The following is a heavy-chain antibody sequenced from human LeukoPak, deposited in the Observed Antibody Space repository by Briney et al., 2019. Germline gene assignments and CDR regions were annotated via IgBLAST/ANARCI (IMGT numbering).Heavy chain of an antibody. CDR2: IKSKTDGGTT. D-gene: IGHD3-22*01. V-gene: IGHV3-15*01. Sequence: GGSLRLSCAASGFTFSNAWMSWVRHAPGKGLEWVGHIKSKTDGGTTDYAAPVKGRFTISRDDSKNTLYLQMNSLKTEDTAVYYCTTEYDSSAVMGGWGQGTLVTVSS. CDR3: TTEYDSSAVMGG. J-gene: IGHJ4*02. CDR1: GFTFSNAW.